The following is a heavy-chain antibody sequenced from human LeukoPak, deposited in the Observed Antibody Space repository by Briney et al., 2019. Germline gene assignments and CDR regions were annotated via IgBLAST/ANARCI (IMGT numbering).Heavy chain of an antibody. V-gene: IGHV3-30*02. CDR3: ARGTPSSSGWLYYGMDV. D-gene: IGHD6-19*01. CDR2: IRYDGSNK. J-gene: IGHJ6*02. CDR1: GFIFSTYG. Sequence: GGSLRLSCAASGFIFSTYGMHWVRQAPGKGLEWVAFIRYDGSNKYYADSVKGRITISRDNSKNTLYLQMNSLRAEDTAVYYCARGTPSSSGWLYYGMDVWGQGTTVTVSS.